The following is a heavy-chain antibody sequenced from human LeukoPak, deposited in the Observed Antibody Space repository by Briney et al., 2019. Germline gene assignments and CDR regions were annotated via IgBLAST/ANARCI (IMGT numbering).Heavy chain of an antibody. CDR2: FDPEDGET. V-gene: IGHV1-24*01. CDR3: ATGRHDYVPGFFYYYGMDV. D-gene: IGHD4-17*01. CDR1: GYTLTELS. J-gene: IGHJ6*02. Sequence: ASVKVSCKVSGYTLTELSMHWVRQAPGKGLEWMGGFDPEDGETIYAQKFQGRVTMTEDTSTDTAYMELSSLRSEDTAVYYCATGRHDYVPGFFYYYGMDVWGQGTTVTVSS.